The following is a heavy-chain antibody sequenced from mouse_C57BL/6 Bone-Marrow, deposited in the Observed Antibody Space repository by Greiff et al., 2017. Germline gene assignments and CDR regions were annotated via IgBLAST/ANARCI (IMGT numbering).Heavy chain of an antibody. D-gene: IGHD1-1*01. CDR2: IDPEDGET. CDR3: TRSLIYYGTNY. Sequence: EVQLQQSGAELVKPGASVKLSCTASGFNIKDYYIHWVKQRTEQGLEWIGRIDPEDGETTYAPKFQDKATITADTSPNTAYLQLSSLTSEDTAVYYCTRSLIYYGTNYWGQGTTLTVSS. CDR1: GFNIKDYY. V-gene: IGHV14-2*01. J-gene: IGHJ2*01.